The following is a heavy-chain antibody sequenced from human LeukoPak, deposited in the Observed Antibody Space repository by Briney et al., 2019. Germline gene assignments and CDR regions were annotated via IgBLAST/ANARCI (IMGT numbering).Heavy chain of an antibody. J-gene: IGHJ4*02. CDR1: GITFSNAY. Sequence: TGGSLRLSCAASGITFSNAYMTWVRQAPGKGLEWVGRIKSKTHGGTTDFAAPVKGRFTISRDESKTTLYLQMNSLKTDDTAVYYCSTSGGTFSLGYWGQGTLVIVSS. CDR2: IKSKTHGGTT. V-gene: IGHV3-15*01. CDR3: STSGGTFSLGY. D-gene: IGHD2-15*01.